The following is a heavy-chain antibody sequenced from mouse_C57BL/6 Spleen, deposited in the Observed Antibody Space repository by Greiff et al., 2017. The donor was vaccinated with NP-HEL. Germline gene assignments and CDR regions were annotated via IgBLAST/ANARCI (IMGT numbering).Heavy chain of an antibody. Sequence: VQLQQSGAELAKPGASVKLSCKASGYTFTSYWMHWVKQRPGQGLEWIGYINPSSGYTKYNQKFKGKATLTADTSSSTAYMQLSSLTYEDSAVYYCARSFMTSSYYFDYWGQGTTLTVAS. V-gene: IGHV1-7*01. CDR3: ARSFMTSSYYFDY. CDR1: GYTFTSYW. CDR2: INPSSGYT. D-gene: IGHD1-1*01. J-gene: IGHJ2*01.